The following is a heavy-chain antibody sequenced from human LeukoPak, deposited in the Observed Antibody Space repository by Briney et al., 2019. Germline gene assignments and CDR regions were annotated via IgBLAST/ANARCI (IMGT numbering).Heavy chain of an antibody. CDR1: GGTFSTYA. CDR2: ISAYNGNT. CDR3: ASGGFGGESSY. D-gene: IGHD3-16*01. Sequence: ASVKVSCKASGGTFSTYAISWVRQAPGQGLEWMGWISAYNGNTNYAQKLQGRVTMTTDTSTSTAYMELRSLRSDDTAVYYCASGGFGGESSYWGQGTLVTVSS. J-gene: IGHJ4*02. V-gene: IGHV1-18*01.